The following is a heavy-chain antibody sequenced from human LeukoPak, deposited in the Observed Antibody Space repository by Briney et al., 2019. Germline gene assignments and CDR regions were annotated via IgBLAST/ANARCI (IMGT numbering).Heavy chain of an antibody. D-gene: IGHD5-18*01. CDR2: INPSGGST. CDR3: ARGLPLIQLSPDDWYFDL. CDR1: GYTFTSYY. V-gene: IGHV1-46*01. J-gene: IGHJ2*01. Sequence: ASVKVSCKASGYTFTSYYMHWVRQAPGQGLEWMGIINPSGGSTSYAQKFQGRVTMTRDTSTSTVYMELSSLRSEDTAVYYCARGLPLIQLSPDDWYFDLWGRGTLVAVSS.